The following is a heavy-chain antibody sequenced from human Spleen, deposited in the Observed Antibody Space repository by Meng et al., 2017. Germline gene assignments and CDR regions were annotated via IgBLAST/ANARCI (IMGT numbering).Heavy chain of an antibody. CDR1: GYSISSGYY. Sequence: SETLSLTCTVSGYSISSGYYWGWIRQPPGKGLEWIGSIYHSGSTYYNPSLKSRLTTSVDTSQNQFSLKLSSVTAADTAVYYCARLVGQQWDSWGQGTLVTVSS. D-gene: IGHD6-19*01. CDR2: IYHSGST. J-gene: IGHJ4*02. V-gene: IGHV4-38-2*02. CDR3: ARLVGQQWDS.